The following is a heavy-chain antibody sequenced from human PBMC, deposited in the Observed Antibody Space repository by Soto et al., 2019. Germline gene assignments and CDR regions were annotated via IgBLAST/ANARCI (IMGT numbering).Heavy chain of an antibody. CDR1: GFTFSNFG. CDR3: ARVFWRGDYYSPPDX. J-gene: IGHJ4*02. V-gene: IGHV3-21*01. D-gene: IGHD1-26*01. Sequence: GGSLRLSCVASGFTFSNFGLNWVRQAPGKGLEWVSSIRSSDKYIYYAYSVKVRFTISRANSKNSLSLQMNSLRADDTAVYYCARVFWRGDYYSPPDXWGQRPLVAGS. CDR2: IRSSDKYI.